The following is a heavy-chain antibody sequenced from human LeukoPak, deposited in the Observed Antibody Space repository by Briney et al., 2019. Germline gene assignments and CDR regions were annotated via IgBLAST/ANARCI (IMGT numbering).Heavy chain of an antibody. CDR2: IKQDGTEK. D-gene: IGHD1-1*01. V-gene: IGHV3-7*03. CDR1: GFTFSSYW. CDR3: AKGKRYPDY. J-gene: IGHJ4*02. Sequence: PGGSLRLPCAASGFTFSSYWMNWVRQVPGKGLEWVANIKQDGTEKYYLDSVKGRFTISRDNAKNSLYLQMDSLRVEDTAVYYCAKGKRYPDYWGQGTLVTVSS.